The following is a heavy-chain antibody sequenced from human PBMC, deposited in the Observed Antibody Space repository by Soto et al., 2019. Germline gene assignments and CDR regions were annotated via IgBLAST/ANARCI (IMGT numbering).Heavy chain of an antibody. CDR1: GGSVSSGSYY. Sequence: QVQLQESGPGMVKPSETLSLTCTVSGGSVSSGSYYWSWIRQPPGKGLEWIGYIYYSGSTNYNPSLKSRVTISVDTSKNQFSLKLSSVTAADTAVYYCASRIDIWGQGTMVTVSS. V-gene: IGHV4-61*01. CDR2: IYYSGST. J-gene: IGHJ3*02. CDR3: ASRIDI.